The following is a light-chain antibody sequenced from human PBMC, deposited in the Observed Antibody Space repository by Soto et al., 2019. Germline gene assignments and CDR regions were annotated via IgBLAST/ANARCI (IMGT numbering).Light chain of an antibody. V-gene: IGKV3-11*01. Sequence: EIVLTQSPATLSLSPGERVTLSCRASQSIDTYLAWYQQKPGQAPRLPMYDASTRATGIPARFSGSGSGTDFTLTISSLEPEDFAIYYCQQRNNWPFVYTFGQGTKLEIK. CDR2: DAS. J-gene: IGKJ2*01. CDR3: QQRNNWPFVYT. CDR1: QSIDTY.